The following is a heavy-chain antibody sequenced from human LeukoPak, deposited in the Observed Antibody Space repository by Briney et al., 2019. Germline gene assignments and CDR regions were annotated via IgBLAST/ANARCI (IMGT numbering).Heavy chain of an antibody. V-gene: IGHV3-23*01. CDR1: GFTFSSYA. D-gene: IGHD6-13*01. Sequence: GGSLRLSCAASGFTFSSYAMSWVRQAPGKGLEWVSAISGSGGSTYYADSVKGRFTISRDNSKNTLYLQMNSLRAEDTAVYYCAKDGEAAAVSGWGETEYNWFDPWGQGTLVTVSS. J-gene: IGHJ5*02. CDR2: ISGSGGST. CDR3: AKDGEAAAVSGWGETEYNWFDP.